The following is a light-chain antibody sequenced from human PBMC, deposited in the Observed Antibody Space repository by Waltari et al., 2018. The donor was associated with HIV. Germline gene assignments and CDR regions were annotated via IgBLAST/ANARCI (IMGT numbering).Light chain of an antibody. CDR3: AAWDDSLNGPL. J-gene: IGLJ3*02. CDR2: SDN. Sequence: QSVLTQPPSASGTPGQRVTISCSGSSSNIGSNAVNWYQQVPGTAPKLLIYSDNQRPAGVPDRFSGSKSGTSAYLAISGLQSEDEANYYCAAWDDSLNGPLFGGGTKLTVL. CDR1: SSNIGSNA. V-gene: IGLV1-44*01.